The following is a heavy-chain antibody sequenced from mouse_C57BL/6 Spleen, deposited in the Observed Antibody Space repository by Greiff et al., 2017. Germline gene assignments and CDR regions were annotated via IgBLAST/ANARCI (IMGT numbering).Heavy chain of an antibody. CDR3: ARLENDWFAY. Sequence: QVQLQQSGPELVKPGASVKISCKASGYAFSSSWMNWVKQRPGKGLEWIGRIYPGDGDTNYNGKFKGKATLTADKSSSTAYMQLSSLTSEDSAVYFCARLENDWFAYWGQGTLVTVSA. CDR1: GYAFSSSW. CDR2: IYPGDGDT. V-gene: IGHV1-82*01. J-gene: IGHJ3*01.